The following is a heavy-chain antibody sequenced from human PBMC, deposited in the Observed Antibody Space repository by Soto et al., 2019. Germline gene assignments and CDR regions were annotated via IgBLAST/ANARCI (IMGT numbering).Heavy chain of an antibody. CDR1: GGSISSYY. D-gene: IGHD3-9*01. V-gene: IGHV4-59*01. J-gene: IGHJ6*02. Sequence: ASETLSLTXTVSGGSISSYYWSWIRQPPGKGLEWIGYIYYSGSTNYNPSLKSRVTISVDTSKNQFSLKLSSVTAADTAVYYCAREEYTYYDILTGRTYYYGMDVWGQGTTVTVSS. CDR3: AREEYTYYDILTGRTYYYGMDV. CDR2: IYYSGST.